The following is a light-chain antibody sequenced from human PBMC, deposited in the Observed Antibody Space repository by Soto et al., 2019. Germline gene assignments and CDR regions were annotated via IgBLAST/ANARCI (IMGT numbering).Light chain of an antibody. CDR3: QQYSTFSRT. Sequence: EIVLTQSPGTLSLSPGERATLSCRASQSVSSSYLAWYQQKPGQAPRLLIYGASSRATGIPDRFSGSGSGTDFTLTISRLEPEDFATYYCQQYSTFSRTFGQGTKVEIK. V-gene: IGKV3-20*01. CDR1: QSVSSSY. J-gene: IGKJ1*01. CDR2: GAS.